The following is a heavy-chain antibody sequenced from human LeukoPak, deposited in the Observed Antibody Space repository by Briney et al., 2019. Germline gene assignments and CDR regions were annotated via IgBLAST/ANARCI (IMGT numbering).Heavy chain of an antibody. V-gene: IGHV3-49*04. CDR1: GFTFTSFA. CDR2: IRSKVYGGTP. J-gene: IGHJ4*02. Sequence: GGTLRLSCAASGFTFTSFAMTWVRQAPGKGLEWVGFIRSKVYGGTPEYAASVKGRFTISRDDSKGIAYLQMNSLKTEDTAVYYCTRDQTPYYWGQGTLVTVSS. CDR3: TRDQTPYY.